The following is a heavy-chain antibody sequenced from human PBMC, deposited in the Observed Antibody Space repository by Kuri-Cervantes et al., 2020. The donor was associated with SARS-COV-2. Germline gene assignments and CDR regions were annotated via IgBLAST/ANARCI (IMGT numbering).Heavy chain of an antibody. Sequence: GESLKISCAASGFTFSNAWMSWVRQAPGKGLEWVANIKQDGSEKYYVDSVKGRFTISRDNAKNSLYLQMNSLRAEDTAVYYCARDGYCSSTSCYPYYYYMDVWGKGTTVTVSS. CDR3: ARDGYCSSTSCYPYYYYMDV. D-gene: IGHD2-2*03. CDR1: GFTFSNAW. V-gene: IGHV3-7*01. J-gene: IGHJ6*03. CDR2: IKQDGSEK.